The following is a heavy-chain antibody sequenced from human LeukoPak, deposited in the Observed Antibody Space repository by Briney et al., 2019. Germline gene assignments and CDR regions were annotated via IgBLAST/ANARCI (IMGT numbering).Heavy chain of an antibody. CDR2: IKQDGSEK. CDR1: GFTFSSYW. J-gene: IGHJ4*02. D-gene: IGHD3-3*01. Sequence: SGGSLRPSCAASGFTFSSYWMSWVRQAPGKGLEWVANIKQDGSEKHYVDSVKGRFTISRDNAKNSLYLQMNSLRAEDTAVYYCARGVATYDFWNGYVWSQGTLVTVSS. V-gene: IGHV3-7*01. CDR3: ARGVATYDFWNGYV.